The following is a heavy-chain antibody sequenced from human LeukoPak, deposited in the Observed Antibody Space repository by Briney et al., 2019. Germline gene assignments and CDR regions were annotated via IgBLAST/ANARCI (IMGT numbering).Heavy chain of an antibody. CDR3: ARGRVSAY. V-gene: IGHV4-34*01. CDR2: INHSGST. Sequence: SETLSLTCAVYGGSFSGYYWSWIRQPPGKGLEWIGEINHSGSTNYNPSLKSRVTISVDTSKNQFSLKLSSVTAADTAVYYCARGRVSAYWGQGTLVTVSS. CDR1: GGSFSGYY. J-gene: IGHJ4*02. D-gene: IGHD6-13*01.